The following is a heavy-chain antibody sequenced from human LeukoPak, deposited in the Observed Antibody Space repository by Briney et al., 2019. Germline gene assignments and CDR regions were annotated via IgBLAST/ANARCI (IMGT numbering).Heavy chain of an antibody. V-gene: IGHV4-28*03. CDR2: IYHSGTT. Sequence: NPSETLSLTCAVSGYSITSSSWWGWIRQPPGKGLEWIGYIYHSGTTYYNPSLQSRVTISVDTSKNQFSLKLSSVTAADTAVYYCARGRRQGGNSAASYFDYWGQGTLVTVSS. CDR3: ARGRRQGGNSAASYFDY. CDR1: GYSITSSSW. J-gene: IGHJ4*02. D-gene: IGHD4-23*01.